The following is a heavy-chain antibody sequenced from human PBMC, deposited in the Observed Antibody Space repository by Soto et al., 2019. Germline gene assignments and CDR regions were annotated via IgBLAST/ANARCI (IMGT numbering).Heavy chain of an antibody. CDR2: IYYSGST. Sequence: QVQLQESGPGLVKPSETLSLTCTVSGGSVTTGSYYWSWIRQPPGKTLEWIGYIYYSGSTNYNPSLKSRATIYTDTSGRHFSLNLTSVTADDTAVYFCAKRDYAFDSWGQVTLVTVSS. J-gene: IGHJ4*02. D-gene: IGHD4-17*01. V-gene: IGHV4-61*01. CDR1: GGSVTTGSYY. CDR3: AKRDYAFDS.